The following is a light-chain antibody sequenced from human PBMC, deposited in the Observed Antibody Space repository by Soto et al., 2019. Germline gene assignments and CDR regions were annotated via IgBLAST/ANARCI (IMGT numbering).Light chain of an antibody. Sequence: EIVLTQSPGTLSLSPGERATLSCRASQSVSSSYLAWYQQKPGQAPRLLIYGASSRATGIPDRFSGSGSGTDFTLTISRLQTAQCAVYTSQQYGSPPAYTFGQGTKLEIK. CDR1: QSVSSSY. CDR3: QQYGSPPAYT. J-gene: IGKJ2*01. CDR2: GAS. V-gene: IGKV3-20*01.